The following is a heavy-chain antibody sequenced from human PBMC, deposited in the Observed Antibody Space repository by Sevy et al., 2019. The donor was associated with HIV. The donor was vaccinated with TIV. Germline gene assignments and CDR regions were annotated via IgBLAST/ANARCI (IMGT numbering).Heavy chain of an antibody. J-gene: IGHJ4*02. CDR3: ATERRPTYYYDSSGYYAHTFDY. V-gene: IGHV1-24*01. D-gene: IGHD3-22*01. Sequence: ASVKVSCKVSGYTLTELSMHWVRQAPGKGLEWMGGFDPEDGETIYAQKFQGRVTMTEDTSTDTAYMELSSLRSEDTAVYYCATERRPTYYYDSSGYYAHTFDYWGQRTLVTVSS. CDR2: FDPEDGET. CDR1: GYTLTELS.